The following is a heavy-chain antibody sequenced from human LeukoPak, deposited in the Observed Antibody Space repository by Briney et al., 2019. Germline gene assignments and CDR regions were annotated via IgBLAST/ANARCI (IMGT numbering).Heavy chain of an antibody. V-gene: IGHV1-18*01. J-gene: IGHJ6*02. CDR1: GYTFTSYG. CDR3: ARDRGIYYGSGSYYYGMDV. CDR2: ISAYNGNT. Sequence: ASVKVSCKAYGYTFTSYGISWVRQAPGQGLEWMGWISAYNGNTNYAQKLQGRVTMNTDTSTSTAYMELRSLRSDDTAVYYCARDRGIYYGSGSYYYGMDVWGQGTTVTVSS. D-gene: IGHD3-10*01.